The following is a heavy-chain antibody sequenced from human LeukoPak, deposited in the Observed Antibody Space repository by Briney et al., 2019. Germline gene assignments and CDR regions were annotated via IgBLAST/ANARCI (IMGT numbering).Heavy chain of an antibody. D-gene: IGHD1-7*01. CDR3: ARGATDTTRWFDP. V-gene: IGHV3-23*01. CDR2: ISGSGGGT. Sequence: GGSLRLSCAASGFTFSSYAMSWVRQAPGKGLEWVSVISGSGGGTYYADSVKGRFTIPRDNAKNSLYLQMNGLRADDTATYYCARGATDTTRWFDPWGQGTLVTVSS. J-gene: IGHJ5*02. CDR1: GFTFSSYA.